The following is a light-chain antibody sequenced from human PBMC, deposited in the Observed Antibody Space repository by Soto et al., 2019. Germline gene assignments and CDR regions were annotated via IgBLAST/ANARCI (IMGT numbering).Light chain of an antibody. V-gene: IGKV1-5*03. J-gene: IGKJ4*01. CDR1: QSISSW. Sequence: DIQMTQSPSTLSASLGDRVTITCRASQSISSWLAWYQQKPGKAPKLLIYKASSLESGVPSRFSGSGSGTEFTLTISSLQPDDFAPYYCQQYNSYSLTFGGGTKVEIK. CDR2: KAS. CDR3: QQYNSYSLT.